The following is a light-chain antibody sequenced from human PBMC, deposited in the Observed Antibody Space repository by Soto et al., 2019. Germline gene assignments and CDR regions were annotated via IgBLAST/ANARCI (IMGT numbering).Light chain of an antibody. CDR3: QQYDNPFT. CDR2: DAS. CDR1: QDISNY. V-gene: IGKV1-33*01. Sequence: DIQMTQSPSSLSASVEDRVTITCQASQDISNYLNWYQQKPGKAPKLLIYDASNLETGVPSRFSGSVSGTDFTFTISSMQPEDIASYYCQQYDNPFTFGPGTKVDIK. J-gene: IGKJ3*01.